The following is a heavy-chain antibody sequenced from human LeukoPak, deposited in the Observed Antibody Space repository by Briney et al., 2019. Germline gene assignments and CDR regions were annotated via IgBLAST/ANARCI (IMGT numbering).Heavy chain of an antibody. V-gene: IGHV3-30-3*02. J-gene: IGHJ4*02. D-gene: IGHD1-26*01. CDR1: GFTFSSYA. CDR3: AKSQFHIYSGSSCLDY. CDR2: ISYDGSNK. Sequence: GGSLRLSCAASGFTFSSYAMHWVRQAPGKGLEWVAVISYDGSNKYYADSVKGRFTISRDNSKNTLYLQMNSLRAEDTAVYYCAKSQFHIYSGSSCLDYWGQGTLVTVSS.